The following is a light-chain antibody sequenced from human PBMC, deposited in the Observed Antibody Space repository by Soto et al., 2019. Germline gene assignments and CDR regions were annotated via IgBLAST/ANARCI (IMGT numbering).Light chain of an antibody. V-gene: IGKV1-39*01. CDR1: QSISTY. J-gene: IGKJ4*01. Sequence: DIQMTQSPSSLSASVGDRVTITCRASQSISTYLNWYRQKPGKAPTLLIYGASTLQSGVSFRFGGSVSGTDFTLTITNLQPEDSATYYCQQSYISSLSFGGGTKVEI. CDR3: QQSYISSLS. CDR2: GAS.